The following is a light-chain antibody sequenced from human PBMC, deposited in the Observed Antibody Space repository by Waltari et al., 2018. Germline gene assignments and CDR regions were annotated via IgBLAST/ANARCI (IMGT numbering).Light chain of an antibody. CDR1: ISNLGSNY. V-gene: IGLV1-47*01. CDR2: RNN. CDR3: ASWDDSHYV. Sequence: QSVLTQPPSASETPGQRVTISCSGSISNLGSNYLYWYQQVPGVAPRLLIYRNNQRPSGVPDRFAGSKFGTSASLAIDGLRSEDEAVYYCASWDDSHYVFGPGTKVTVL. J-gene: IGLJ1*01.